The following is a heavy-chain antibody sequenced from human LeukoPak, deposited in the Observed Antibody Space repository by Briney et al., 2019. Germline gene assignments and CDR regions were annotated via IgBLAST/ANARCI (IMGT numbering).Heavy chain of an antibody. J-gene: IGHJ4*02. D-gene: IGHD1-1*01. CDR1: GFTFSSYA. CDR3: AKTINHDGARPFDY. V-gene: IGHV3-23*01. CDR2: ISGSGGST. Sequence: GGCLRLSCAASGFTFSSYAMRWVRQAPGKGLEWVSAISGSGGSTYYADSVKGRFTISRDNSKNTLYLQMNSLRAEDTAVYYCAKTINHDGARPFDYWGQGTLVTVSS.